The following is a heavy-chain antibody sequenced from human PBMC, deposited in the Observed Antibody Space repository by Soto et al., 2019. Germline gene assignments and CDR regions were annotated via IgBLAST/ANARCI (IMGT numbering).Heavy chain of an antibody. V-gene: IGHV1-69*01. CDR2: ILPIFGRT. D-gene: IGHD5-18*01. Sequence: QVQLVQSGAEVKKPGSSVKVTCKASGAIFSSNAISWVRQAPGQGLEWMGGILPIFGRTNYAQKFQGRVTITADESTRTGYMERSRLKSEDTAVYYCATGGRGYSYAPRFYFEYWGQGTLVTVSS. CDR3: ATGGRGYSYAPRFYFEY. J-gene: IGHJ4*02. CDR1: GAIFSSNA.